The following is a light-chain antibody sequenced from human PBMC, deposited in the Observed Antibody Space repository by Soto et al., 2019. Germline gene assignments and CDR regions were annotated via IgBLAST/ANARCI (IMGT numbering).Light chain of an antibody. CDR3: QQHNTYPIT. CDR1: QGISSY. V-gene: IGKV1-9*01. Sequence: IPLTQSPSSLSASVGDRVTITCRASQGISSYLAWYQQKPGKAPKLLIYGASTLEGGVPFRFSGSGSGTDFTLTISSLQPEDFATYYCQQHNTYPITFGQGTRLEIK. CDR2: GAS. J-gene: IGKJ5*01.